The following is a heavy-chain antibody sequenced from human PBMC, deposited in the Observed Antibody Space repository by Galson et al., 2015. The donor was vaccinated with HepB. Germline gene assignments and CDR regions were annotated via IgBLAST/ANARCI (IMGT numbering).Heavy chain of an antibody. V-gene: IGHV1-3*04. D-gene: IGHD3-10*01. J-gene: IGHJ6*02. CDR1: GYTLTRYA. CDR2: NNTASGRT. CDR3: SRDSGRVFYGMDV. Sequence: SVQVCCKASGYTLTRYAIHWVRQAPGQRLERMGWNNTASGRTEYSQKFQGTVTITKDTSANTAYMEVSSLRSEDTAVYYCSRDSGRVFYGMDVWGQGTTVIVSS.